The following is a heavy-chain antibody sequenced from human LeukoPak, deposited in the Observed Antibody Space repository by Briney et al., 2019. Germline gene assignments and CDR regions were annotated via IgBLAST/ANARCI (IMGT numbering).Heavy chain of an antibody. CDR2: IRSSSSYI. V-gene: IGHV3-21*01. CDR1: GFTFSSYS. D-gene: IGHD6-19*01. CDR3: ARDCPSKQWLAAYYYYGMDV. Sequence: GGSLRLSCAASGFTFSSYSMNWVRQAPGKGLEWVSSIRSSSSYIYYADSVKGRFTISRDNAKNSLYLQMNSLRAEDTAVYYCARDCPSKQWLAAYYYYGMDVGGQGTTGTVS. J-gene: IGHJ6*02.